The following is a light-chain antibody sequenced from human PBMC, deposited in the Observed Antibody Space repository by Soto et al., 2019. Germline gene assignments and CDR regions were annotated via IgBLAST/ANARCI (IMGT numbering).Light chain of an antibody. CDR1: HSISSY. J-gene: IGKJ1*01. CDR3: QQSYSTLWT. CDR2: AAS. Sequence: DIEMTLSPSSLSASVGDRVTITCRASHSISSYLNWYQQKPGKAPKLLIYAASSLQSGVPSRFSGSGSGTEFTLTISSLQPDDFATYYCQQSYSTLWTFGQGTKVDIK. V-gene: IGKV1-39*01.